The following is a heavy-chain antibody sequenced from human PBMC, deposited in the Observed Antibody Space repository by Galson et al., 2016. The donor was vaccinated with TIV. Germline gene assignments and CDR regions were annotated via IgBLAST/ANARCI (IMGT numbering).Heavy chain of an antibody. CDR1: GYTFTRYS. CDR3: ARGAYCDLSPDAFDI. V-gene: IGHV1-18*01. Sequence: SVKVSCKASGYTFTRYSISWVRQAPGQGLEWMGWISVYKGVTNSIQKVQGRVTMTIDTSTGTAYMELRSLRSDDTAVYYCARGAYCDLSPDAFDIWGQGTMVTVSS. CDR2: ISVYKGVT. D-gene: IGHD2-21*01. J-gene: IGHJ3*02.